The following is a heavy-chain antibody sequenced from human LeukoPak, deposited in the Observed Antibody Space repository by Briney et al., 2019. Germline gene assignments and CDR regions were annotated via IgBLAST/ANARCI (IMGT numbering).Heavy chain of an antibody. Sequence: SETLSLTCTVSGGSISGYYWSWMRQPPGKGLEWIGYIYYSGSTNYNPSLKSRVTISVDTSKNQFSLKLSSVTAADTAVYYCARLATPYYDFWSGYFTHYYGMDVWGQGTTVTVSS. CDR3: ARLATPYYDFWSGYFTHYYGMDV. V-gene: IGHV4-59*01. CDR2: IYYSGST. J-gene: IGHJ6*02. CDR1: GGSISGYY. D-gene: IGHD3-3*01.